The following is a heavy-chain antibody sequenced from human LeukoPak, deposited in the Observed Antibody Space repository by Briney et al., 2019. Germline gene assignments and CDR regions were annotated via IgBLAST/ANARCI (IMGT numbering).Heavy chain of an antibody. Sequence: GGSLRLSCAASGFTFSNAWMSWVRQAPGKGLKWVGRIKSKTDGGTTDYAAPVKGRFTISRDDSKNTLYLQMNSLKTEDTAVYYCTTPRRLNYYDSSGYYYSWGQGTLVTVSS. CDR1: GFTFSNAW. CDR3: TTPRRLNYYDSSGYYYS. J-gene: IGHJ4*02. V-gene: IGHV3-15*01. D-gene: IGHD3-22*01. CDR2: IKSKTDGGTT.